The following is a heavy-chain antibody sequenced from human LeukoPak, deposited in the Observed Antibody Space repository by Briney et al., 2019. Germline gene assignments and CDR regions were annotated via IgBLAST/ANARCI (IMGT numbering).Heavy chain of an antibody. J-gene: IGHJ4*02. D-gene: IGHD6-13*01. CDR2: IWYDGSNK. CDR1: GFTFSSYG. Sequence: PGGSLRLSCAASGFTFSSYGMHWVRQAPGKGLEWVAVIWYDGSNKYYADSVKGRFTISRDNSKNTLYLQMNSLRAQDTAVYYCARDGSLYGAPSPAAGILDYWGQGTLVTVSS. V-gene: IGHV3-33*01. CDR3: ARDGSLYGAPSPAAGILDY.